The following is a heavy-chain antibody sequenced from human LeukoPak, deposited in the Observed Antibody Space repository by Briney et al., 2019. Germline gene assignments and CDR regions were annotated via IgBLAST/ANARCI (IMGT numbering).Heavy chain of an antibody. CDR2: ISGSGGST. Sequence: GGSLRHSCAASGFTFSSYAMSWVRQAPGKGLEWVSAISGSGGSTYYADSVKGRFTISRDNSKNTLYLQRNSLRAEDTAVYYCARDVPRGYNYGPLDYWGQGTLVTVSS. J-gene: IGHJ4*02. V-gene: IGHV3-23*01. CDR1: GFTFSSYA. CDR3: ARDVPRGYNYGPLDY. D-gene: IGHD5-18*01.